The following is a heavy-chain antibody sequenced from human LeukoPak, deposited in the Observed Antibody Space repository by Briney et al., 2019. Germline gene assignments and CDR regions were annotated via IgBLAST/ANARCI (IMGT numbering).Heavy chain of an antibody. V-gene: IGHV3-21*01. CDR2: ISTSSIYI. D-gene: IGHD1-26*01. Sequence: GGSLRLSCSASGFTFNTYSMNWVRQAPGKGLEWVSSISTSSIYIYYADSVKGRFTISRDNAKNSLYLQMNSLRVEDTAVYYCTRDEEGASREFDYWGQGALVTVSS. J-gene: IGHJ4*02. CDR3: TRDEEGASREFDY. CDR1: GFTFNTYS.